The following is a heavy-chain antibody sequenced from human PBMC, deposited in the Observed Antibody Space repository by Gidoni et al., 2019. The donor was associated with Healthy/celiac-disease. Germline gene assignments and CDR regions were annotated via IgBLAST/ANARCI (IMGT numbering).Heavy chain of an antibody. D-gene: IGHD2-2*01. Sequence: GSLRLSCAASGFTFSSYAMSWVRQAPGKGLEWVSAISGSGGSTYYADSVKGRFTISRDNSKNTLYLQMNSLRAEDTAVYYCAKEERTGRYCSSTSCYLGPNDAFDIWGQGTMVTVSS. CDR2: ISGSGGST. V-gene: IGHV3-23*01. CDR1: GFTFSSYA. J-gene: IGHJ3*02. CDR3: AKEERTGRYCSSTSCYLGPNDAFDI.